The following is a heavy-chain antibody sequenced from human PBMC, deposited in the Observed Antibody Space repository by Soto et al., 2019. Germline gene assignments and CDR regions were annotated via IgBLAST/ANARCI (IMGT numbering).Heavy chain of an antibody. J-gene: IGHJ6*02. CDR3: AREYVRSAGDRCYYVAMDV. V-gene: IGHV3-66*01. CDR1: GFTVSSKY. CDR2: IQSGGPT. Sequence: PGGSLRLSCAASGFTVSSKYMSWVRQAPGKGLEWVSLIQSGGPTYYADSVKGRFTISRDTSENTVHLQMDSLRAEDTAVYYCAREYVRSAGDRCYYVAMDVWGQGTTVTVSS. D-gene: IGHD3-10*02.